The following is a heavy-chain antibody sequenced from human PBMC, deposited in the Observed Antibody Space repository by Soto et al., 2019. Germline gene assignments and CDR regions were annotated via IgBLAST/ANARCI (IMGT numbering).Heavy chain of an antibody. Sequence: PGGSLRLSCAASGFTFSDYYMSWIRQAPGKGLEWVSYISSSSSYTNYADSVKGRFTISRDNAKNSLYLQMNSLRAEDTAVYYCARQGTYYYDSSGYSNWFDPWGQGTLVTVSS. V-gene: IGHV3-11*03. CDR2: ISSSSSYT. J-gene: IGHJ5*02. D-gene: IGHD3-22*01. CDR1: GFTFSDYY. CDR3: ARQGTYYYDSSGYSNWFDP.